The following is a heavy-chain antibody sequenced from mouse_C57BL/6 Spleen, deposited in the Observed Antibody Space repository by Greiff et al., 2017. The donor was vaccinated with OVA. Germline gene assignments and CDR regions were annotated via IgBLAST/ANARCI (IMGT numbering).Heavy chain of an antibody. D-gene: IGHD4-1*01. J-gene: IGHJ2*01. CDR2: ISDGGSYT. Sequence: EVQVVESGGGLVKPGGSLKLSCAASGFTFSSYAMSWVRQTPEKRLEWVATISDGGSYTYYPDNVKGRFTISRDNAKNNLYLQMSHLKSEDTAMYYCARDNWDDYFDYWGQGTTLTVSS. CDR3: ARDNWDDYFDY. CDR1: GFTFSSYA. V-gene: IGHV5-4*01.